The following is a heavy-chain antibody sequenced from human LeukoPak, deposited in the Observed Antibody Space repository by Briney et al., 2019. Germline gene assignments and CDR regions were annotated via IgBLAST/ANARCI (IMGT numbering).Heavy chain of an antibody. V-gene: IGHV4-59*11. D-gene: IGHD3-10*01. CDR1: GGSISSHY. CDR2: TYYSGST. Sequence: SETLSLTCTVSGGSISSHYWSWIRQPPGKGLEWIGYTYYSGSTNYNPSLKSRVTISVDTSKNQFSLKLSSVTAADTAVYYCARGNYYGSGDLDYWGQGTLVTVSS. CDR3: ARGNYYGSGDLDY. J-gene: IGHJ4*02.